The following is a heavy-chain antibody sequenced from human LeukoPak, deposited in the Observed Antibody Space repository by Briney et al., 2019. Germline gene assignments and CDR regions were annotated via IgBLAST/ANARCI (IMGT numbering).Heavy chain of an antibody. CDR3: ARILRGITMIYFDY. CDR2: ISYDGSNK. J-gene: IGHJ4*02. D-gene: IGHD3-22*01. Sequence: PGRSLRLSCAASGFTFSSYGMHWVRQAPGKGLEWVAVISYDGSNKYYADSVKGRFTISSDNSKNTLYPQMNSLRAEDTAVYYCARILRGITMIYFDYWGQGTLVTVSS. CDR1: GFTFSSYG. V-gene: IGHV3-30*03.